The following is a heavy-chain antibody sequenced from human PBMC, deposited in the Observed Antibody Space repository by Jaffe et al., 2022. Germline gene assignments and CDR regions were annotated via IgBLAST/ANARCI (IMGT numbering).Heavy chain of an antibody. CDR3: ARGPSYPEELPFLITGTTAYYYYMDV. CDR1: GGTFSSYA. J-gene: IGHJ6*03. V-gene: IGHV1-69*01. Sequence: QVQLVQSGAEVKKPGSSVKVSCKASGGTFSSYAISWVRQAPGQGLEWMGGIIPIFGTANYAQKFQGRVTITADESTSTAYMELSSLRSEDTAVYYCARGPSYPEELPFLITGTTAYYYYMDVWGKGTTVTVSS. CDR2: IIPIFGTA. D-gene: IGHD1-7*01.